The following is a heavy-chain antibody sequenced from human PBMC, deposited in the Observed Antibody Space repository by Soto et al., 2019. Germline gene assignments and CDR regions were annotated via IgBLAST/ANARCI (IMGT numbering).Heavy chain of an antibody. CDR1: GFTFTGYY. V-gene: IGHV1-2*04. J-gene: IGHJ5*01. CDR2: INPNTGGT. Sequence: VASVKVSCKTSGFTFTGYYLHWLRQAPGQRPEWMGWINPNTGGTKYAQNFQGWVTMTRDTSISTAYMELSNLTSDDTAVYYCARDQGAWPYNWFDFWGQGTPVTVSS. CDR3: ARDQGAWPYNWFDF.